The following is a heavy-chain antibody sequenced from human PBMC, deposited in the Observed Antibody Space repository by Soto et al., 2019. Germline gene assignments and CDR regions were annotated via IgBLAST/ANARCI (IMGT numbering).Heavy chain of an antibody. V-gene: IGHV4-39*01. CDR2: ITYSGST. J-gene: IGHJ6*03. Sequence: QLQLQESGPGLVKPSETLSLTCTVSGGSISSSTSYWGWIRQPPGKGLEWIGSITYSGSTYYSPSLKSRVTISADTSKNQFSLKLSSVTAADTAVYYCARPVNYYYYYMDGWGKGTMVTVSS. CDR1: GGSISSSTSY. CDR3: ARPVNYYYYYMDG.